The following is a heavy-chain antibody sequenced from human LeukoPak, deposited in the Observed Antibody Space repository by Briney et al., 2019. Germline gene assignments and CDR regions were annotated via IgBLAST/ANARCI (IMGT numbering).Heavy chain of an antibody. J-gene: IGHJ4*02. CDR3: ARDRYEEWLVQGGFDY. V-gene: IGHV1-46*01. D-gene: IGHD6-19*01. CDR2: INPSGGST. Sequence: GASVKVSCKASGYTFTSYYMHWVRQAPGQGLEWMGIINPSGGSTSYAQKFQGRVTMTRDMSTSTVYMELSSLRSEDTAVYYCARDRYEEWLVQGGFDYWGQGTLVTVSS. CDR1: GYTFTSYY.